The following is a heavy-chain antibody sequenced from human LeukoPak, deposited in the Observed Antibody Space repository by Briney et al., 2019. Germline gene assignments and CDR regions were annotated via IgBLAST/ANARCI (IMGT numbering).Heavy chain of an antibody. CDR3: ARDQSSGWHRGIYYYGMDV. CDR2: IIPILGIA. V-gene: IGHV1-69*04. J-gene: IGHJ6*02. D-gene: IGHD6-19*01. Sequence: VKVSCKASGGTFRSYAISWVRQAPGQGREWTGRIIPILGIANYAQKLQGRVTITADKSTSTAYMELSSLRSEDTAVYYCARDQSSGWHRGIYYYGMDVWGQGTTVTVSS. CDR1: GGTFRSYA.